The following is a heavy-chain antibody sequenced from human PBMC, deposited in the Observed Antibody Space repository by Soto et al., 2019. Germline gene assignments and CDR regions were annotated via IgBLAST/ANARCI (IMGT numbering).Heavy chain of an antibody. J-gene: IGHJ6*03. CDR3: ARSPAARFYYYYYMDV. V-gene: IGHV4-59*01. D-gene: IGHD2-2*01. Sequence: PSETLSLTCTVSGGSISSYYWSWIRQPPGKGLEWIGYIYYSGSTNYNPSLKSRVTISVDTSKNQFSLKLSSVTAADTAVYYCARSPAARFYYYYYMDVWGKGTTVTVSS. CDR1: GGSISSYY. CDR2: IYYSGST.